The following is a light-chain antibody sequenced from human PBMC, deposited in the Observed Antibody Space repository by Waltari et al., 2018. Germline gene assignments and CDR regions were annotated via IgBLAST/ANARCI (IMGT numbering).Light chain of an antibody. V-gene: IGKV3-15*01. CDR2: GAS. CDR3: QQYNKWPLT. Sequence: EVVMTPSPATVTVTTGERATLSCKASQSINRYLAWYQQKPGQAPRLLIYGASTRATGIPARFSGSGSGTDFTLTISSLQSEDFAIYYCQQYNKWPLTFGPGTKVHF. J-gene: IGKJ3*01. CDR1: QSINRY.